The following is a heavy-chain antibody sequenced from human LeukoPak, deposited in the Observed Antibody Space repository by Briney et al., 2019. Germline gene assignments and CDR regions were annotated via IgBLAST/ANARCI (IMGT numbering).Heavy chain of an antibody. CDR3: TTDGRGLANRRVMPGYYYMDV. J-gene: IGHJ6*03. CDR2: ISGSGGST. D-gene: IGHD3-10*01. Sequence: GGSLRLSCAASGFTFRRYGMTWVRQAPGKGLEWVSSISGSGGSTFYADSVKGRFTISRDNSKNTLYLQMNSLKTEDTAVYYCTTDGRGLANRRVMPGYYYMDVWGKGTTVTISS. CDR1: GFTFRRYG. V-gene: IGHV3-23*01.